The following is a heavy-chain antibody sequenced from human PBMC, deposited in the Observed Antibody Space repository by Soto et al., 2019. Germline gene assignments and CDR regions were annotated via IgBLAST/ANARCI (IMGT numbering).Heavy chain of an antibody. CDR2: INPSGGST. V-gene: IGHV1-46*01. J-gene: IGHJ6*02. CDR3: ARDPLTYYYDSSGPNTEDV. CDR1: GYTFTSCY. D-gene: IGHD3-22*01. Sequence: ASVKVSCKASGYTFTSCYMHWVRQAPGQGLEWMGIINPSGGSTSYAQKFQGRVTMTRDTSTSTVYMELSSLRSEDTAVYYCARDPLTYYYDSSGPNTEDVWGQGTTVTVSS.